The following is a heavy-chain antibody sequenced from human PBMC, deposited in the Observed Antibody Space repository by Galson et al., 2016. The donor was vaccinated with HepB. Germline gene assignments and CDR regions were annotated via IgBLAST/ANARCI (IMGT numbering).Heavy chain of an antibody. CDR1: GFAFSSPG. V-gene: IGHV3-48*02. CDR3: ARALVRSAFDL. CDR2: ISTTIRTI. Sequence: LRLSCAGSGFAFSSPGINWVRQAPGKGLQWISYISTTIRTIYYADSVVGRFTISRDNAKNSVYLQMNSLRDDDTAVYYCARALVRSAFDLWGQGTMVTVSS. D-gene: IGHD6-6*01. J-gene: IGHJ3*01.